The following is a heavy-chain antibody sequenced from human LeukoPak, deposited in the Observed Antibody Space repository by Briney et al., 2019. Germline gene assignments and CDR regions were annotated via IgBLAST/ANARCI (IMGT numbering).Heavy chain of an antibody. CDR1: GGSFRGYY. J-gene: IGHJ6*02. Sequence: NTSETLSLTCAVYGGSFRGYYWSWIRQPPGKGLEWIGEINHSGSTNYNPSLKSRVTISVDTSKNQFSLKLSSVTAADTAVYYCARAPRKRIAAAGKVYYGMDVWGQGTTVTVSS. CDR2: INHSGST. V-gene: IGHV4-34*01. D-gene: IGHD6-13*01. CDR3: ARAPRKRIAAAGKVYYGMDV.